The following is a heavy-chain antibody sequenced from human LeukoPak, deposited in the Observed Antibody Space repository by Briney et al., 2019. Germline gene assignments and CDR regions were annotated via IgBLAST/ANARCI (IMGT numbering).Heavy chain of an antibody. D-gene: IGHD4-17*01. CDR1: GFTFSNAW. Sequence: PGGSLRLSCAASGFTFSNAWMSWVRQAPGKGLEWVGRIKSKTDGGTTDYAAPVKGRFTISRDDSKNTLYLQMNSLKTEDTAVYYCATYGDYNYYYYYGMDVWGQGTTVTVSS. J-gene: IGHJ6*02. CDR2: IKSKTDGGTT. V-gene: IGHV3-15*01. CDR3: ATYGDYNYYYYYGMDV.